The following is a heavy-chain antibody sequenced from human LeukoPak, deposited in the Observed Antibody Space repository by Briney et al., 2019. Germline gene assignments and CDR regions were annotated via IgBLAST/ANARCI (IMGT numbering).Heavy chain of an antibody. D-gene: IGHD6-13*01. CDR1: GYSFSDYW. V-gene: IGHV5-51*01. CDR2: IYPSDSDT. Sequence: GGSLKISCKGSGYSFSDYWIAWVRQMPGKGLEWMGIIYPSDSDTRYSPSFQGQVTFSADKSISTAYLQWSSLKASDTAMYYCARNAPGIAAAGPNDYWGQGTLVTVSS. CDR3: ARNAPGIAAAGPNDY. J-gene: IGHJ4*02.